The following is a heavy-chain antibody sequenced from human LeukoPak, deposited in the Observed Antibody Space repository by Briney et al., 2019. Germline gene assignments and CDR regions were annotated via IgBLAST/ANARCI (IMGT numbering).Heavy chain of an antibody. D-gene: IGHD2-2*02. CDR2: MNPNSGNT. V-gene: IGHV1-8*01. J-gene: IGHJ5*02. CDR3: ARMRKLGYCSSTSCYRFDP. CDR1: GYTFTSYD. Sequence: ASVKVSCKASGYTFTSYDINWVRQAPGQGLEWMGWMNPNSGNTGYAQKFQGRVTMTRNTSISTAYMELSSLRSEDTAVYYCARMRKLGYCSSTSCYRFDPWGQGTLVTVSS.